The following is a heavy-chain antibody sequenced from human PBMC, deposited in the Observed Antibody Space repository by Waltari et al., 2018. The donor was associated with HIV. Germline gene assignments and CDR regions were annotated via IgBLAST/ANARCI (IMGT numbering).Heavy chain of an antibody. CDR1: GGSIRTYY. CDR3: ARARGGVVNKRLVEFDY. D-gene: IGHD3-3*01. Sequence: QVQLQESGPGLAKPSETLSLICTVYGGSIRTYYWSWIRQPPGKGLEWIGYISYSGTTNYNPSLNSRVTISLDKSKSQFSLRLNSVTAADTAVYYCARARGGVVNKRLVEFDYWGQGTLVTVSS. J-gene: IGHJ4*02. V-gene: IGHV4-59*01. CDR2: ISYSGTT.